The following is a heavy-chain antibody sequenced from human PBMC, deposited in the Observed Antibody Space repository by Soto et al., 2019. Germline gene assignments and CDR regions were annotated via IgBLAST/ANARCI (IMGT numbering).Heavy chain of an antibody. D-gene: IGHD5-18*01. Sequence: WSWXXXHXXXXLEXXGYIYYSGSTYYNPSLKSRVTISIDTSKNQFSLKLSSVTTADTAVYYCARDLVGDTWIPLGSDYYYGMEVWGQGTTVTVSS. CDR3: ARDLVGDTWIPLGSDYYYGMEV. J-gene: IGHJ6*02. V-gene: IGHV4-31*02. CDR2: IYYSGST.